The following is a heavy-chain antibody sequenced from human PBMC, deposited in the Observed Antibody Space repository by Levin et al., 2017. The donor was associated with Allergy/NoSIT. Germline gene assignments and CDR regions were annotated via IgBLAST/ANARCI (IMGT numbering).Heavy chain of an antibody. J-gene: IGHJ4*02. CDR2: IYHSGST. CDR1: GGSISSGGYY. Sequence: SSETLSLTCTVSGGSISSGGYYWTWIRQHPGKGLEWIGYIYHSGSTYYNPSLKSRITISVDTSKNQFSLKLSSVTAADTAVYYCARVPLYSSGYYYALDYWGQGTLVTVSS. V-gene: IGHV4-31*03. CDR3: ARVPLYSSGYYYALDY. D-gene: IGHD3-22*01.